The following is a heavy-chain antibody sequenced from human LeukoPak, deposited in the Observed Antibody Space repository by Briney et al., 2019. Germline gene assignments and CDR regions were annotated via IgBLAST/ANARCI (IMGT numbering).Heavy chain of an antibody. V-gene: IGHV3-21*01. CDR2: MSSSSSYI. Sequence: GGSLRLSCAASGFTFSSYSMNWVRRSPGKGLEWVSSMSSSSSYIYYADSVKGLFTISRDNAKNSLYLQMNSLRAEDTAVYYCAREETVMGKAFDIWGQGTMVTVSS. J-gene: IGHJ3*02. D-gene: IGHD2-21*02. CDR1: GFTFSSYS. CDR3: AREETVMGKAFDI.